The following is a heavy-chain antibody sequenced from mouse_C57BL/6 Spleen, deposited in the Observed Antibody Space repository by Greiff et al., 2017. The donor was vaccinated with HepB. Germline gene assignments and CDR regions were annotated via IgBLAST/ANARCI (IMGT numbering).Heavy chain of an antibody. Sequence: QVQLQQSGPELVKPGASVKISCKASGYAFSSSWMNWVKQRPGKGLEWIGRIYPGDGDTNYNGKFKGKATLTADKSSSTAYMQLSSLTSEDSAVYFCARSLITTVVAKGYFDVWGTGTTVTVSS. CDR2: IYPGDGDT. CDR1: GYAFSSSW. CDR3: ARSLITTVVAKGYFDV. D-gene: IGHD1-1*01. J-gene: IGHJ1*03. V-gene: IGHV1-82*01.